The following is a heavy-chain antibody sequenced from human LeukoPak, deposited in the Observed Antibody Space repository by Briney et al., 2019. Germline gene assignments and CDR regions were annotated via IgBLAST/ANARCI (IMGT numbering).Heavy chain of an antibody. J-gene: IGHJ4*02. Sequence: WASVKVSCKASGYTFTSYDITWVRQATGQGLEWMGWTNPNNGNTGYAQRFQGRVTLTRDTSISTAYMELSSLRSEDTAVYYCARGFLGYDSSDYAFSYYWGQGTLVTVSS. CDR1: GYTFTSYD. CDR3: ARGFLGYDSSDYAFSYY. V-gene: IGHV1-8*01. D-gene: IGHD3-22*01. CDR2: TNPNNGNT.